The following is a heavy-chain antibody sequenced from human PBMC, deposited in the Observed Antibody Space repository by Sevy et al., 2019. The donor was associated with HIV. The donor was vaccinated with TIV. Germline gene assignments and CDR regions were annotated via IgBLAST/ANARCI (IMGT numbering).Heavy chain of an antibody. Sequence: GGSLRLSCAASGFSFSDSGVHWVRQAPGKGLEWAAFIQVDGREKFYTDSVKGRFTISRDSSKNTVYLQMNSLRGEDTAVYYCAKRPTAAWGQGTLVTVSS. CDR1: GFSFSDSG. CDR3: AKRPTAA. V-gene: IGHV3-30*02. J-gene: IGHJ5*02. CDR2: IQVDGREK.